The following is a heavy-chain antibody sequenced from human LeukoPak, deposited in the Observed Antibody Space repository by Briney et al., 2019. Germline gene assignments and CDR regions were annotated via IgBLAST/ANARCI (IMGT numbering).Heavy chain of an antibody. D-gene: IGHD2-2*01. CDR3: ATASWGFSSWFDP. J-gene: IGHJ5*02. CDR2: IYYSGST. V-gene: IGHV4-39*07. Sequence: PSETLSLTCTVSGGSISSSSYYWGWIRQPPGKGLEWIGSIYYSGSTNYNPSLKSRVTISVDTSKNQFSLKLSSVTAADTAVYYCATASWGFSSWFDPWGQGTLVTVSS. CDR1: GGSISSSSYY.